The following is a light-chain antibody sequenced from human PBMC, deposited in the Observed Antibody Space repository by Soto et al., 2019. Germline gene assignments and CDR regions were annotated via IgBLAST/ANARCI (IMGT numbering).Light chain of an antibody. Sequence: EIVLTQSPGTLSLSPGERATLSCRASQAVTSNYLAWYQRKAGQAPRLLIYGASSRATDIPRRFSGSGSGTDFNLTIIRLEPEDFAVYFCQQYGGSPSTFGLGTKVEIK. CDR1: QAVTSNY. V-gene: IGKV3-20*01. CDR3: QQYGGSPST. J-gene: IGKJ1*01. CDR2: GAS.